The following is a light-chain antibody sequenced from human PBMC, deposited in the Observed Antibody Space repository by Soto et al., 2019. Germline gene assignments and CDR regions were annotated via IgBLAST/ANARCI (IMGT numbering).Light chain of an antibody. J-gene: IGLJ1*01. Sequence: QSALTQPASVSGSPGQSITISCTGTSSDVGGYNYVSWYQQHPGKAPKLMIYEVTHRPSGVSNRFSGSKSGNTASLTISGLQAEDEADYYCSSYTSSSTPYVFGTGTKATVL. CDR1: SSDVGGYNY. CDR2: EVT. V-gene: IGLV2-14*01. CDR3: SSYTSSSTPYV.